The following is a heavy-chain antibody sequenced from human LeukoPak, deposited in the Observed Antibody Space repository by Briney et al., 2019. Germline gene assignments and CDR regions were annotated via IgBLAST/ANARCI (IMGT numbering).Heavy chain of an antibody. V-gene: IGHV3-74*01. D-gene: IGHD1-26*01. CDR3: ARRSSGSPPYYFDY. Sequence: PGGSLRLSCAASGFTFSSYWMHWVRQAPGKGLVWVSRISPDGSTTGHADSVKGRFTLSRDNAKNTLDLQMNSLRAEDTAVYYCARRSSGSPPYYFDYWGQGTLVTVSS. CDR1: GFTFSSYW. J-gene: IGHJ4*02. CDR2: ISPDGSTT.